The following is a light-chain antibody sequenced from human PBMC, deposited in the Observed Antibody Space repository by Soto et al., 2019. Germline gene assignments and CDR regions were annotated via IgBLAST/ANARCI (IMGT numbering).Light chain of an antibody. CDR1: IRDIGTYNY. J-gene: IGLJ3*02. Sequence: QSALAQPASVSGSPGQSITISCTGTIRDIGTYNYVSWYQQHPGKAPKIIIYEVNNRPSGVSSRFSASKSGNTASLTISALQTEDEADYYCSSFTSTNTVGVFGGGTKVTVL. CDR3: SSFTSTNTVGV. V-gene: IGLV2-14*01. CDR2: EVN.